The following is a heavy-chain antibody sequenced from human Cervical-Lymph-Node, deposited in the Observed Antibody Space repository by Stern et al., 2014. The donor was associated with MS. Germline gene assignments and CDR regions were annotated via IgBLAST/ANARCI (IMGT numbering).Heavy chain of an antibody. CDR1: GGSISSGGYY. CDR3: ARVSYDFWSGYYPFDY. CDR2: IYYSGST. J-gene: IGHJ4*02. D-gene: IGHD3-3*01. V-gene: IGHV4-31*03. Sequence: QVQLQESGPGLVKPSQTLSLTCTVSGGSISSGGYYWSWLRQHPGKGLAWIGYIYYSGSTYYNPSLKSRVTISVDTSKNQFSLKLSSVTAADTAVYYCARVSYDFWSGYYPFDYWGQGTLVTVSS.